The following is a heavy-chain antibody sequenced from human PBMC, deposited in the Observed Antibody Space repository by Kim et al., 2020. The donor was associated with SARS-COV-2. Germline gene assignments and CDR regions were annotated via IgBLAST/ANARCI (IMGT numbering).Heavy chain of an antibody. D-gene: IGHD6-19*01. J-gene: IGHJ4*02. Sequence: PPPKSRVNISGDTSKNQFSLKGSSVTAADTAVYYCAREVTYFGAGTSLFDYWGQGNLVTVSS. CDR3: AREVTYFGAGTSLFDY. V-gene: IGHV4-59*01.